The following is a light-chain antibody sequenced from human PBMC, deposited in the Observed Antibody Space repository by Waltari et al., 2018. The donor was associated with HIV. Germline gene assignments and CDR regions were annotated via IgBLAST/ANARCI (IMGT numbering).Light chain of an antibody. V-gene: IGKV3-11*01. CDR3: QHRDEWPPGAT. Sequence: EIVLTQSPATLSLSPGERATLSCRASQSVSNLLAWYQHKPGQAPRLLIYDASPRASGIPARFSCSGSGTAFPLTIRSLEPEDFAVYYCQHRDEWPPGATFGPGAKLEIK. J-gene: IGKJ2*01. CDR1: QSVSNL. CDR2: DAS.